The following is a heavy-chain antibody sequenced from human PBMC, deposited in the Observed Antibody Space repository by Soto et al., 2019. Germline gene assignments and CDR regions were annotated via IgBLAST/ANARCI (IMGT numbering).Heavy chain of an antibody. CDR3: AREVAADGTFREDVFDI. J-gene: IGHJ3*02. CDR2: IIPIFTTT. CDR1: GGTFSNHA. V-gene: IGHV1-69*12. D-gene: IGHD6-13*01. Sequence: QVHLVQSGAEVKKPGSSVKVSCKASGGTFSNHAINWVRQAPGQGLEWMGRIIPIFTTTNYAQEFQGRVTITADESTITAYMELSSLKHDDTAVYYCAREVAADGTFREDVFDIWGQGTLVTVSS.